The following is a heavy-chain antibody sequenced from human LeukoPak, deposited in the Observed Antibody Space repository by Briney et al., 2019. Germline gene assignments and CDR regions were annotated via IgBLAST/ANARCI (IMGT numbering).Heavy chain of an antibody. Sequence: SVKVSCKASGGTFSSYAISWVRQAPGQGLEWMGGIIPIFGTANYAQKFRGRVTITTDESTSTAYMELSSLRSEDTAVYYCARGASSGSYLNWFDPWGQGTLVTVSS. D-gene: IGHD3-10*01. V-gene: IGHV1-69*05. CDR2: IIPIFGTA. CDR1: GGTFSSYA. CDR3: ARGASSGSYLNWFDP. J-gene: IGHJ5*02.